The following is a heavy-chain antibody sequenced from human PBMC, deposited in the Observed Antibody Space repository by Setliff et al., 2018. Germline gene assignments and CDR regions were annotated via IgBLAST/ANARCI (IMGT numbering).Heavy chain of an antibody. J-gene: IGHJ4*02. Sequence: GASVKVSCKASGFTFTAHYLHWVRQAPGQGLEWMGWMNPTSGNTGYAQKFQGRVTMTRNTSISTAYMELSSLRSEDTAVYYCARGAPGRYCSGGSCSYFDYWGQGILVTVSS. CDR1: GFTFTAHY. V-gene: IGHV1-8*02. D-gene: IGHD2-15*01. CDR2: MNPTSGNT. CDR3: ARGAPGRYCSGGSCSYFDY.